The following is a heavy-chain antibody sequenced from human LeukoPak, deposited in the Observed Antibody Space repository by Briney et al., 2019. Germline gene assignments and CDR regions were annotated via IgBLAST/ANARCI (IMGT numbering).Heavy chain of an antibody. CDR3: ARGTAVTALSGF. J-gene: IGHJ4*02. D-gene: IGHD4-17*01. V-gene: IGHV3-30*09. CDR1: GFTFSSYT. Sequence: GGSLTLSCAASGFTFSSYTMHWVRQAPGKGLEWVAAISDDATYTYYSVSVKGRFAISRDNSKKTLFLQMNNPTTDDTAVYYCARGTAVTALSGFWGQGTLVTVSS. CDR2: ISDDATYT.